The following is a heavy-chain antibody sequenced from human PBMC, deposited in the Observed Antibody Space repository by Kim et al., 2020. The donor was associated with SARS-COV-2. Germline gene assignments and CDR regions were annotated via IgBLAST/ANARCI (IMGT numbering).Heavy chain of an antibody. CDR2: ISSSSSYI. Sequence: GGSLRLSCAASGFTFSSYSMNWVRQAPGKGLEWVSSISSSSSYIYYADSVKGRFTISRDNAKNSLYLQMNSLRAEDTAVYYCARDWPNYYDSSEGAFDIWGQGTMVTVSS. D-gene: IGHD3-22*01. V-gene: IGHV3-21*04. J-gene: IGHJ3*02. CDR1: GFTFSSYS. CDR3: ARDWPNYYDSSEGAFDI.